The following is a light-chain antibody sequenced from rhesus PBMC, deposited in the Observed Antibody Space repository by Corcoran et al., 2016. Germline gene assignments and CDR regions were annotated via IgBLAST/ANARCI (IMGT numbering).Light chain of an antibody. V-gene: IGLV2-23*01. CDR2: DVS. Sequence: QAALTQPPYVSGSPGQSVTISCTGTSSDIGGYNYVSWYQQHPGKAPKLMIYDVSKRPSGVSDRFSGSKSGNTASLTISGLQAEDEADYYCSSYAGSNTYIFGAGTRLTVL. CDR3: SSYAGSNTYI. CDR1: SSDIGGYNY. J-gene: IGLJ1*01.